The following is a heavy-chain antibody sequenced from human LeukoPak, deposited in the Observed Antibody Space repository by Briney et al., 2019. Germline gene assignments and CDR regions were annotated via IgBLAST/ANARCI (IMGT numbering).Heavy chain of an antibody. CDR2: IYSGGST. V-gene: IGHV3-66*01. CDR1: GFTVSSNY. Sequence: GGSLRLSCAASGFTVSSNYMSWVRQAPGKGLEWVSVIYSGGSTYYADSVKGRFTISRGNSKNTLYLQMNSLRAEDTAVYYCARGAMVRGVITWGQGTLVTVSS. D-gene: IGHD3-10*01. CDR3: ARGAMVRGVIT. J-gene: IGHJ4*02.